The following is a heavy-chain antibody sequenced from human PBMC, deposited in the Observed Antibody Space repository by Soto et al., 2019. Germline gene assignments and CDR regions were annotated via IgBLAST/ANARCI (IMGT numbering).Heavy chain of an antibody. V-gene: IGHV3-33*01. Sequence: GGSLRLSCAASGFTFSSYGMHWVRQAPGKGLEWVAVIWYDGSNKYYADSVKGRFTISRDNYKNTLYLQMNSLRAEDTAVYYCARPTTVTTLYGMDVWGQGTTVTVSS. D-gene: IGHD4-17*01. CDR1: GFTFSSYG. CDR2: IWYDGSNK. CDR3: ARPTTVTTLYGMDV. J-gene: IGHJ6*02.